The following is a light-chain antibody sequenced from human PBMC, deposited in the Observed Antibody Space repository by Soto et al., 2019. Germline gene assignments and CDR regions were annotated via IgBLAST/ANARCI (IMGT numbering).Light chain of an antibody. CDR2: AAS. CDR3: QQSYSIPRT. CDR1: QSISTY. Sequence: DIQMTQSPSSLSASVGDRVTITCRASQSISTYLNWYQQKPGKAPNLLIYAASSLQSGVSSRFSGSGSGTDFTLTISSLQPEDFATYYCQQSYSIPRTFGGGTKVES. V-gene: IGKV1-39*01. J-gene: IGKJ4*01.